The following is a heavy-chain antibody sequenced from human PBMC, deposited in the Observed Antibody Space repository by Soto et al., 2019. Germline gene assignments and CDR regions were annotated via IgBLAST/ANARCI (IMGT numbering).Heavy chain of an antibody. Sequence: PSETLSLTCTVSGGSISSSDFYWGWIRQPPGKGLECIGSIYYGGSAYYNPSLKGRVSISVDTSKNQFSLRLPSVTAADTAVYYCARLYTVTTIYFDYWGPGTLVTVSS. V-gene: IGHV4-39*01. CDR1: GGSISSSDFY. D-gene: IGHD4-17*01. J-gene: IGHJ4*02. CDR2: IYYGGSA. CDR3: ARLYTVTTIYFDY.